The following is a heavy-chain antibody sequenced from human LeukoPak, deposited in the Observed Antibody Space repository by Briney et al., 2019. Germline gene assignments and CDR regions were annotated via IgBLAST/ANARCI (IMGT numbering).Heavy chain of an antibody. D-gene: IGHD3-22*01. CDR3: ARDGHRMYYYESSVYRFDY. CDR2: ISGYNGNT. J-gene: IGHJ4*02. CDR1: GYTFTSYD. Sequence: GASVKVSCKASGYTFTSYDINWVRQAPGQGLEWMGWISGYNGNTNYAQKFQGRVTMTRDTSTSTAHMELRSLRSDDTAVYYCARDGHRMYYYESSVYRFDYWGQGTLVTVSS. V-gene: IGHV1-18*01.